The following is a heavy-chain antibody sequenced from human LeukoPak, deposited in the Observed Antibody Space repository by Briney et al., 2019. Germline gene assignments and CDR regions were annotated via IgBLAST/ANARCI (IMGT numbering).Heavy chain of an antibody. J-gene: IGHJ4*02. D-gene: IGHD3-10*01. CDR3: ARETFGADDF. V-gene: IGHV3-74*01. CDR2: IRSDGSSP. Sequence: PGGSLRLSCAASGFTFSSYSINWVRQAPGKGLVWVSRIRSDGSSPSYVDSVKGRFTISRDNAKNTLSPQMNSLRAEDTAVYYCARETFGADDFWGQGTLVTVSS. CDR1: GFTFSSYS.